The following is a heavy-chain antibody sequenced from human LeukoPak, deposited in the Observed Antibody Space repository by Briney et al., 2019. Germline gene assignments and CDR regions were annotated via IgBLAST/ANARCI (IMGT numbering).Heavy chain of an antibody. CDR1: GGSISSYY. Sequence: SETLSLTCTVSGGSISSYYWSWTRQPAGKGLEWIGRIYTSVITNYNPSLKSRVPMSVDTSKNQFSLKLSSVTAADTAVYSCARDGYCSGGSCYSGYAFDIWGQGTMVTVSS. V-gene: IGHV4-4*07. CDR2: IYTSVIT. D-gene: IGHD2-15*01. CDR3: ARDGYCSGGSCYSGYAFDI. J-gene: IGHJ3*02.